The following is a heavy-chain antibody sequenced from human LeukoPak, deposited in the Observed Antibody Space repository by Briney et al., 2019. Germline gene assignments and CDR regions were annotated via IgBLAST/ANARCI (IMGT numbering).Heavy chain of an antibody. CDR1: GGSISTSSYY. Sequence: PSETLSLTCTVSGGSISTSSYYWGWVRQPPGKGLEWIGNIFYSGSTYYSPSLKSRVTISVDTSKNQFSLKLSSVTAADTAVYYCARDNYDSSGCKFDYWGQGTLVTVSS. CDR2: IFYSGST. D-gene: IGHD3-22*01. V-gene: IGHV4-39*07. CDR3: ARDNYDSSGCKFDY. J-gene: IGHJ4*02.